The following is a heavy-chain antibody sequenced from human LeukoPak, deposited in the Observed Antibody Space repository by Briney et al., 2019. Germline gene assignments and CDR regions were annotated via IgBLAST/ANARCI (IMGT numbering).Heavy chain of an antibody. Sequence: PSETLSLTCAVSGYSISSSNWRGWIRQPPGKGLEWIGYIYYSGSTYYSPSLKGRVTMSIDTSKNQFSLKLSSVTAVDTAVYYCASVSARPDYYFDSWGQGTLVTVSS. J-gene: IGHJ4*02. CDR3: ASVSARPDYYFDS. V-gene: IGHV4-28*01. D-gene: IGHD6-6*01. CDR2: IYYSGST. CDR1: GYSISSSNW.